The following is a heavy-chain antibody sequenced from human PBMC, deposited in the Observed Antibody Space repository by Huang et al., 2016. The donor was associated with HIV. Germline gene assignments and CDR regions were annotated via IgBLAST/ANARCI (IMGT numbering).Heavy chain of an antibody. D-gene: IGHD3-3*01. J-gene: IGHJ4*02. CDR2: IFWDDDK. Sequence: QITLKESGPTLVKPTQTLTLTCTFSGFSITTDGAGLGWIRRPPGKALEWLALIFWDDDKRYSPSLKNRLSITKDTSKNQVVLTMTNMDPVDTATYFCAHRQTYGFWSGSFDSWGQGTLVTVSS. CDR1: GFSITTDGAG. V-gene: IGHV2-5*02. CDR3: AHRQTYGFWSGSFDS.